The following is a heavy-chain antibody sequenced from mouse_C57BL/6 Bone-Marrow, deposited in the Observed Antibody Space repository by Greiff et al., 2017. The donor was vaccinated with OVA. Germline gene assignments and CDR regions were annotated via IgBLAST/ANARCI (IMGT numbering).Heavy chain of an antibody. CDR2: ISYDGSN. D-gene: IGHD1-1*01. Sequence: EVQLKESGPGLVKPSQSLSLTCSVTGYSITSGYYWNWIRQFPGNKLEWMGYISYDGSNNYNPSLKNRISITRDTSKNQFFLKLNSVTTEDTATYYCATGYYGSKDFDYWGQGTTLTVSS. V-gene: IGHV3-6*01. CDR3: ATGYYGSKDFDY. J-gene: IGHJ2*01. CDR1: GYSITSGYY.